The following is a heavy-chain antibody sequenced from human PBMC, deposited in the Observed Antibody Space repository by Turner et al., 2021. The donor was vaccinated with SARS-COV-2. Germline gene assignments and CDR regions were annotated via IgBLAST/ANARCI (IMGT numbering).Heavy chain of an antibody. Sequence: EVQLVESGGGLVTPGGSLRLSCAASGFTFSNAWMSWVRQAPGKGLEWVGRIKSKTDGGTTDYAAPVKGRFTISRDDSKNTLYLQMNSLKTEDTAVYYCTTVRYYYDSSAYPNDAFDIWGQGTMVTVSS. J-gene: IGHJ3*02. CDR1: GFTFSNAW. V-gene: IGHV3-15*01. CDR2: IKSKTDGGTT. CDR3: TTVRYYYDSSAYPNDAFDI. D-gene: IGHD3-22*01.